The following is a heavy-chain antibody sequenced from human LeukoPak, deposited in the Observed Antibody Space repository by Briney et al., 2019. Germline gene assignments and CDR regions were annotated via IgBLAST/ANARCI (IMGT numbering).Heavy chain of an antibody. CDR3: ATYCSGGSCYSDSAFDI. D-gene: IGHD2-15*01. J-gene: IGHJ3*02. V-gene: IGHV1-2*02. CDR2: INPNSGGT. Sequence: ASVKVSCKASGYTFTGYYMHWLRQAPGQGLEWMGWINPNSGGTNYAQKFQGRVTMTRDTSISTAYMELSRLRSDDTAVYYCATYCSGGSCYSDSAFDIWGQGTMVTVSS. CDR1: GYTFTGYY.